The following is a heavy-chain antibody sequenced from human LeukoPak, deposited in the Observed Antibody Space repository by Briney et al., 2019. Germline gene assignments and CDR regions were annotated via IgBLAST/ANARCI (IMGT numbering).Heavy chain of an antibody. CDR2: ISGSGAFT. Sequence: GGSLRLSCAASGFTFSSYAMSWVRQAPGKGLEWVSGISGSGAFTYYADSVKGRFTISRDNSKNTLYLQMNSLRAEDTAVYYCAKDGYYYDSSGYFYYWGQGTLVTVSS. CDR3: AKDGYYYDSSGYFYY. CDR1: GFTFSSYA. D-gene: IGHD3-22*01. V-gene: IGHV3-23*01. J-gene: IGHJ4*02.